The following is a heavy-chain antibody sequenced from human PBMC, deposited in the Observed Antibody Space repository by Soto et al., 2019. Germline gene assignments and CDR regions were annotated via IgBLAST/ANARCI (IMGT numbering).Heavy chain of an antibody. D-gene: IGHD2-2*01. Sequence: GGSLRLSCAASGFTFSNAWMNWVRQAPGKGLEWVGRIKSKTDGGTTDYAAPVKGRFTISRDDSKNTLYLQMNSLKTEDTAVYYCTTNQLPYPYYYYGMDVWGQGTTVTVSS. J-gene: IGHJ6*02. V-gene: IGHV3-15*07. CDR3: TTNQLPYPYYYYGMDV. CDR1: GFTFSNAW. CDR2: IKSKTDGGTT.